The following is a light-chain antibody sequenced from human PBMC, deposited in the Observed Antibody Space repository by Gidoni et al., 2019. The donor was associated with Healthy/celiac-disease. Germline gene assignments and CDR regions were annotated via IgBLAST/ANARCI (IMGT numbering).Light chain of an antibody. V-gene: IGLV1-40*01. CDR3: QSYDSSLSGSV. J-gene: IGLJ3*02. CDR2: GNS. CDR1: SSNIGAGYD. Sequence: QSVLTQPPSVSGAPGQTVPIACTGSSSNIGAGYDVHWYHQLPGTAPKPLIYGNSNRPSGVPDRFSGSKSGTSASLAITGLQAEDEADYYCQSYDSSLSGSVFGGGTKLTVL.